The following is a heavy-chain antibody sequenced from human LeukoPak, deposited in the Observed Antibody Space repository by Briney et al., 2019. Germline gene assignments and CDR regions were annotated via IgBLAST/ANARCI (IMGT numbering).Heavy chain of an antibody. CDR1: GGSISSSSYY. V-gene: IGHV4-39*01. J-gene: IGHJ5*02. CDR3: ARRKPFDP. CDR2: IYYSGST. Sequence: SETLSLTCTVSGGSISSSSYYWGWLRQPPGKGLEWIGSIYYSGSTYYNPSLKSRVTISVDTSKNQFSLKLSSVTAADTAVYYCARRKPFDPWGQGTLVTVSS.